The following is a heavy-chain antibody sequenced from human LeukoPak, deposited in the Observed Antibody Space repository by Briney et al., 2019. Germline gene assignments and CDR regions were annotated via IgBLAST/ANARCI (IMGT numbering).Heavy chain of an antibody. V-gene: IGHV3-48*03. Sequence: GGALRLSCAASGFTFSSYEMNWVRQAPGKGLEWVSYISSSGSTIYYADSVKGRFTISRDNAKNSLYLQMNSLRAEGTAVYYCAVGQWLVGNYWGQGTLVTVSS. J-gene: IGHJ4*02. D-gene: IGHD6-19*01. CDR2: ISSSGSTI. CDR3: AVGQWLVGNY. CDR1: GFTFSSYE.